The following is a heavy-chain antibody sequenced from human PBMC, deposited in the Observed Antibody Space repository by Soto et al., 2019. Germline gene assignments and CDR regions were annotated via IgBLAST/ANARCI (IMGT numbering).Heavy chain of an antibody. Sequence: QVQLVESGGGVVQPGRSLRLSCAASGFTFSSYGMHWVREAPGKGLEWVAVISSDGSNKYYADSVKGRFTISRDNSNNTLYMQLNSLRDEDTAVYSCATEYLSRPRGYAPFDDDYGMDVWGQGTTVTVSS. CDR3: ATEYLSRPRGYAPFDDDYGMDV. V-gene: IGHV3-30*03. CDR2: ISSDGSNK. D-gene: IGHD5-12*01. CDR1: GFTFSSYG. J-gene: IGHJ6*02.